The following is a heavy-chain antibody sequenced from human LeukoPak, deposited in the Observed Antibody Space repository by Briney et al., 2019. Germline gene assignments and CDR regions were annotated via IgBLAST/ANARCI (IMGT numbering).Heavy chain of an antibody. Sequence: GESLKISCKGSGYRFTSYWIGWVRQMPGKGLEWMGIIYPGDSDTRYSPSFQGQVTISADKSISTAYLQWSSLRASDTAMYYCARLWFGERDAFDIWGQGTMVTVSS. CDR2: IYPGDSDT. V-gene: IGHV5-51*01. J-gene: IGHJ3*02. CDR3: ARLWFGERDAFDI. D-gene: IGHD3-10*01. CDR1: GYRFTSYW.